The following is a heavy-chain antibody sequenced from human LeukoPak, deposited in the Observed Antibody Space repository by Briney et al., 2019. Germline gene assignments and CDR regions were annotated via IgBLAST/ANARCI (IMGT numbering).Heavy chain of an antibody. CDR2: IKQDGSEK. CDR1: GGSISPYY. D-gene: IGHD6-13*01. J-gene: IGHJ4*02. CDR3: ARVYWAAAPK. Sequence: ETLSLTCTVSGGSISPYYWSWVRQAPGKGLEWVANIKQDGSEKYYVDSVKGRFTISRDNAKNSLYLQMNSLRAEDTAVYYCARVYWAAAPKWGQGTLVTVSS. V-gene: IGHV3-7*01.